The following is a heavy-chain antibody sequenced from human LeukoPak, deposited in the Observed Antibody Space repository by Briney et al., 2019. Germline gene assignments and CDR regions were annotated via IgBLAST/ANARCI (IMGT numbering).Heavy chain of an antibody. CDR3: ARLTWICSNGVCYSGFDY. J-gene: IGHJ4*02. V-gene: IGHV3-7*01. CDR1: GFTLTNSH. Sequence: PGGSLRLSCVASGFTLTNSHLTWVRQAPGKGLQWVANIKQDESEKYYVDSVRGRFTISRDNAKNSLYLQMNSLRAEDTAIYYCARLTWICSNGVCYSGFDYWGQGTLVTVSS. D-gene: IGHD2-8*01. CDR2: IKQDESEK.